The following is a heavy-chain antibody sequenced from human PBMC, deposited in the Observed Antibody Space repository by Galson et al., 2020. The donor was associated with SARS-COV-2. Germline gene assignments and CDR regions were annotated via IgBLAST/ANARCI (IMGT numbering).Heavy chain of an antibody. CDR2: TNNSGSNI. V-gene: IGHV3-74*01. CDR1: DYTFSNYW. CDR3: VRRRFVSVTNLFGP. D-gene: IGHD3-16*01. Sequence: GSLRLSCVGSDYTFSNYWMHWVRQAPGKGLVWLAQTNNSGSNIIYADSAKGRFTISRDNAKNTLYLQMNNLRVDDSAMYYCVRRRFVSVTNLFGPWGQGTLVSFSS. J-gene: IGHJ5*02.